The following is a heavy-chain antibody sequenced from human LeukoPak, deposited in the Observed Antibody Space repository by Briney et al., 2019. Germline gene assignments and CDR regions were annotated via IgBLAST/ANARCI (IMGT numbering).Heavy chain of an antibody. J-gene: IGHJ4*02. Sequence: PSETLSLTCTVSGGSISSYYWSWIRQPPGKGLEWIGYIYYSESTNYNPSLKSRVTISVDTSKSQFSLKLSSVTAADTAVYYCARAEALDYWGQGTLVTVSS. CDR2: IYYSEST. CDR1: GGSISSYY. V-gene: IGHV4-59*01. CDR3: ARAEALDY.